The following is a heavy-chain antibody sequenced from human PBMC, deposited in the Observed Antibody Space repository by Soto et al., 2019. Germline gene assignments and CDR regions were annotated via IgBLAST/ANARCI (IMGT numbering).Heavy chain of an antibody. D-gene: IGHD6-19*01. V-gene: IGHV3-33*01. CDR3: ARESESGGWSWFDY. CDR2: IWYDGSNK. J-gene: IGHJ4*02. CDR1: GFTFSSYG. Sequence: PGGSLRLSCAASGFTFSSYGMHWVRQAPGKGLEWVAVIWYDGSNKYYADSVKGRFTISRDNSKNTLYLQMNSLRAEDTAVYYCARESESGGWSWFDYWGQGTLVTVSS.